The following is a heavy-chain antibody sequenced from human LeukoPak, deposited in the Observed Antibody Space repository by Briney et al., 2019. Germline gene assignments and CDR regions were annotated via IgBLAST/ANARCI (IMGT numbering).Heavy chain of an antibody. CDR3: ARDAPAKDAFDI. CDR2: ISGGSDYT. V-gene: IGHV3-11*05. Sequence: GGSLRLSCAASGFTFSDYYMSWIRQAAGKGLEWISYISGGSDYTNYADSVRGRFTISRDNAKNSLYLEMSSLRAEDTAVYYCARDAPAKDAFDIWGQGTMVTVSS. CDR1: GFTFSDYY. J-gene: IGHJ3*02. D-gene: IGHD4/OR15-4a*01.